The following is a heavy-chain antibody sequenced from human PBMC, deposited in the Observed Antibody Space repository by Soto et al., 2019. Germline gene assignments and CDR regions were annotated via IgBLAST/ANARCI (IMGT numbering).Heavy chain of an antibody. V-gene: IGHV3-23*01. Sequence: EVQLWESGGGLVQPGGSLRLSCAASGFTFSSYAMSWVRQAPGKGLEWVSAISGSGGSTYYADSVKGRFTISRDNSKNTLYLQMNSLRAEDTAVYYCAKDLDYYGSGSYYNDDYWGQGTLVTVSS. D-gene: IGHD3-10*01. J-gene: IGHJ4*02. CDR2: ISGSGGST. CDR1: GFTFSSYA. CDR3: AKDLDYYGSGSYYNDDY.